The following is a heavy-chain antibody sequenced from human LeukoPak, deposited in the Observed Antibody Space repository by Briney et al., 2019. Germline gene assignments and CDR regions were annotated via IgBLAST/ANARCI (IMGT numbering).Heavy chain of an antibody. D-gene: IGHD1-26*01. V-gene: IGHV4-4*07. CDR1: GGSISNYY. J-gene: IGHJ3*01. CDR2: IHSSGST. Sequence: PSETLSLNCTVSGGSISNYYWSWIRQSAGKGLEWIGRIHSSGSTNFNPSLRSRVTMSADTSKHQFSLWLTSVTAADTALYYCARGIATITQDSFDVWGLGTMVTVSS. CDR3: ARGIATITQDSFDV.